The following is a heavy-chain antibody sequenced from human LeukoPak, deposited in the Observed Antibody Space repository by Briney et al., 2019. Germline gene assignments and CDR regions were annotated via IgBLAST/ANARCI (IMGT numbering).Heavy chain of an antibody. J-gene: IGHJ4*02. D-gene: IGHD5-24*01. CDR2: MKPDGSEK. CDR3: AREDGSFHD. CDR1: GFTFGNYW. Sequence: GGCLGLSCAASGFTFGNYWMNWVSQAPGKGREWVANMKPDGSEKNYVASAKGRFTISRDDVENSLFLQMNSLRADDTAVYYCAREDGSFHDWGQGTLVTVS. V-gene: IGHV3-7*05.